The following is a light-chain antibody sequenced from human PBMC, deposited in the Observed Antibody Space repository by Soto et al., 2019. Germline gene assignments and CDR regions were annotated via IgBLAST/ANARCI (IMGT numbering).Light chain of an antibody. CDR1: QSVSSY. V-gene: IGKV3-11*01. J-gene: IGKJ2*01. Sequence: EIVLTQSPATLSLSPGERATLSCRASQSVSSYLAWYQHKPGQPPRLLISDASNRATGIPARFSGSGSGTDFTLTISSLEPEDFAVYYCQQYNNWPPKYTFGQGTKLEIK. CDR3: QQYNNWPPKYT. CDR2: DAS.